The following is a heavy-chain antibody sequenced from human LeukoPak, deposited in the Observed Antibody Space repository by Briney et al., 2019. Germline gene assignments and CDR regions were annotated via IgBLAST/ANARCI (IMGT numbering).Heavy chain of an antibody. CDR3: ARAQFVLPVDY. V-gene: IGHV4-34*01. Sequence: PSETLSLTCAVYGGSFSGYYWSWIRQPPGKGLEWIGEINHSGSTNYNPSLKSRVTISVDTSKNQFSLKLSSVTAAGTAVYYCARAQFVLPVDYWGQGTLVTVSS. CDR1: GGSFSGYY. CDR2: INHSGST. D-gene: IGHD3-10*01. J-gene: IGHJ4*02.